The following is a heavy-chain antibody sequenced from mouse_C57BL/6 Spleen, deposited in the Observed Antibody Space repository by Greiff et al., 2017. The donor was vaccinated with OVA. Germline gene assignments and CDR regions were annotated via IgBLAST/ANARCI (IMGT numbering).Heavy chain of an antibody. D-gene: IGHD1-1*01. V-gene: IGHV1-81*01. CDR2: IYPRSGNT. CDR1: GYTFTSYG. CDR3: ARHPYYYGSSHWYFDV. J-gene: IGHJ1*03. Sequence: QVQLQQSGAELARPGASVKLSCKASGYTFTSYGISWVKQRTGQGLEWIGEIYPRSGNTYYNEKFKGKATLTADKSSSTAYMELRSLTSEDSAVYFCARHPYYYGSSHWYFDVWGTGTTVTVS.